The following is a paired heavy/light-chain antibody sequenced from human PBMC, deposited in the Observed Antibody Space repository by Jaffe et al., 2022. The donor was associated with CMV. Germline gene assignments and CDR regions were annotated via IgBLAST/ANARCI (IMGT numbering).Heavy chain of an antibody. Sequence: EVQLVESGGGLVKPGGSLRLSCEASGFTFTNTWMTWVRQAPGKGLEWVGRIKSRSDGGATDYAAPVKGRFTISRDDSTNTLYLQMDSLKREDTAVYFCSADYFSTWIAIWGQGTTVIVSS. CDR3: SADYFSTWIAI. CDR2: IKSRSDGGAT. CDR1: GFTFTNTW. V-gene: IGHV3-15*01. D-gene: IGHD2-2*03. J-gene: IGHJ3*01.
Light chain of an antibody. CDR3: QQYNHPPT. J-gene: IGKJ2*01. Sequence: DIQMTQSPSSLSASVGDRVTITCQASQDISNYLNWYQLKPGKAPKLLIYDASNLERGVPSRFSGGGSGTDFTFTISSLQPEDIATYFCQQYNHPPTFGQGTKLEI. V-gene: IGKV1-33*01. CDR1: QDISNY. CDR2: DAS.